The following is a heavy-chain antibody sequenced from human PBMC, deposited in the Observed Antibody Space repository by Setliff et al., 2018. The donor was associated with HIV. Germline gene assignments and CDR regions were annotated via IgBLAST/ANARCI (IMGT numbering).Heavy chain of an antibody. V-gene: IGHV4-31*03. J-gene: IGHJ5*01. D-gene: IGHD2-15*01. Sequence: LSLTCTVSGDSITSDSFWNWFRQYPGRGLEWIGYMHFSGTGNWNPSLKSRVIISVDTSQNQFSLNLSSVTDADTAVYYCARAPFSGGRFGWFDSWGQGALVTVS. CDR2: MHFSGTG. CDR1: GDSITSDSF. CDR3: ARAPFSGGRFGWFDS.